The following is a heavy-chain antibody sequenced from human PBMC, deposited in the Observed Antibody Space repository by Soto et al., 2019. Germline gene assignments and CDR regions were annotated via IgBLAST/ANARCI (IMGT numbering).Heavy chain of an antibody. J-gene: IGHJ4*02. V-gene: IGHV1-18*01. CDR1: GYTFTSYG. D-gene: IGHD2-2*01. CDR2: ISAYNGNT. Sequence: ASVKVSCKASGYTFTSYGISWVRQAPGQGLEWMGWISAYNGNTNYAQKLQGRVTMTTDTSTSTAYMELRSLRSDDTAVYYCARDSGGYCSSTSCYAGFHPDYWGQGTLVTVSS. CDR3: ARDSGGYCSSTSCYAGFHPDY.